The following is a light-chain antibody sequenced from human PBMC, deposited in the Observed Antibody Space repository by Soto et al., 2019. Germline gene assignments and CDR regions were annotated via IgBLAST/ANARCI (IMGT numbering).Light chain of an antibody. J-gene: IGKJ2*01. V-gene: IGKV1-39*01. CDR3: QQSYSTPHT. CDR1: HSISSY. CDR2: AAS. Sequence: DIQMTQSPSSLSASVGDRVTNTCRASHSISSYLSWYQQKPGKAPRLLIYAASSLQSGVPSRFSGSGSGTDFTLAISSLQPEDFATYYCQQSYSTPHTFGQGTKLEIK.